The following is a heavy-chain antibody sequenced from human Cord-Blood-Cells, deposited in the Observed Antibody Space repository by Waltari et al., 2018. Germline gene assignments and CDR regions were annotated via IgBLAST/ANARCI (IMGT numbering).Heavy chain of an antibody. CDR2: LDPEDGET. V-gene: IGHV1-24*01. Sequence: QVQLVQSGAEVKKPGASVKVSCKVSGYTLTELSMHWVRQAPGKGLEWMGGLDPEDGETSNAQKCQGRVTMTEDTSTDTAYMELSSLRSEDTAVYYCATDWANGHAFDIWGQGTMVTVSS. CDR1: GYTLTELS. CDR3: ATDWANGHAFDI. J-gene: IGHJ3*02. D-gene: IGHD3-16*01.